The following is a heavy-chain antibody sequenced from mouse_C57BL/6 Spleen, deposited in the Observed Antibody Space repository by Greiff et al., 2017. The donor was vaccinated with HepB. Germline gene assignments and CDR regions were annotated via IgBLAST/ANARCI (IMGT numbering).Heavy chain of an antibody. J-gene: IGHJ2*01. D-gene: IGHD2-2*01. CDR1: GYTFTDYY. Sequence: EVQLQQSGPELVKPGASVKISCKASGYTFTDYYMNWVKQSHGKSLEWIGDINPNNGGTSYNQKFKGKATLTVDKSSSTAYMELRSLTSEDSAVYYCARDGYDYFDYWGQGTTLTVSS. V-gene: IGHV1-26*01. CDR2: INPNNGGT. CDR3: ARDGYDYFDY.